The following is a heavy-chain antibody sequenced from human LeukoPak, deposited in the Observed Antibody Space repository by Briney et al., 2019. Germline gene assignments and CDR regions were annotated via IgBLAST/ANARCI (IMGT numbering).Heavy chain of an antibody. Sequence: GGSLRLSCAASGFTFSSYVMSWVRQAPGKGLEWVSAISGSGGSTYYADSVKGRFTISRDNSKNTLYLQMNSLRAEDTAVYYCARGGSIVDYYGMDVWGQGTTVTVSS. CDR2: ISGSGGST. CDR1: GFTFSSYV. J-gene: IGHJ6*02. CDR3: ARGGSIVDYYGMDV. V-gene: IGHV3-23*01. D-gene: IGHD2-21*01.